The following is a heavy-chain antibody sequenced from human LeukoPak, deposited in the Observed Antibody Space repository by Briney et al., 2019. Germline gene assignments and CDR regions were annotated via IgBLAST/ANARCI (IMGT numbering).Heavy chain of an antibody. Sequence: GWSLRLSCAASRFTFSSYSMNWVRQAPGTGLEWVSSISSSSSYIYYADSVKGRFTISRDNAKNSLYLQMNSLRAEDTAVYYCARPHYYDSSGYYYLFDYWGQGTLVTVSS. CDR3: ARPHYYDSSGYYYLFDY. CDR2: ISSSSSYI. V-gene: IGHV3-21*01. D-gene: IGHD3-22*01. CDR1: RFTFSSYS. J-gene: IGHJ4*02.